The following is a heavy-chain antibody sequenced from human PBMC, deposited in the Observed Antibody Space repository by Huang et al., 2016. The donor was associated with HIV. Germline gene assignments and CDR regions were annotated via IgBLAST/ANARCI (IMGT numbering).Heavy chain of an antibody. CDR2: IYYSGST. Sequence: QVQLQESGPGLVKPSETLSLTCTVSDGSISTHYWSLFRQPPGKGLEWNGSIYYSGSTNDSPSLKSRVAILIDTSKNQCALRVNSVTAADTAMYYCARDHHDFWRGYRRMYFFDHWGQGTLVTVSS. J-gene: IGHJ4*02. D-gene: IGHD3-3*01. CDR3: ARDHHDFWRGYRRMYFFDH. CDR1: DGSISTHY. V-gene: IGHV4-59*11.